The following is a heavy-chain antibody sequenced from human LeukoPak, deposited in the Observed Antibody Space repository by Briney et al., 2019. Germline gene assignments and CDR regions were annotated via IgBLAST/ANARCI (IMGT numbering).Heavy chain of an antibody. CDR2: IYYSGST. D-gene: IGHD3-10*01. Sequence: PSETLSLTCTVPGGSISSYYWSWIRQPPGKGLEWIGYIYYSGSTNYNPSLKSRVTISVDTSKNQFSLKLSSVTAADTAVYYCARGHDLYYYGSGSCWFDPWGQGTLVTVSS. V-gene: IGHV4-59*01. J-gene: IGHJ5*02. CDR3: ARGHDLYYYGSGSCWFDP. CDR1: GGSISSYY.